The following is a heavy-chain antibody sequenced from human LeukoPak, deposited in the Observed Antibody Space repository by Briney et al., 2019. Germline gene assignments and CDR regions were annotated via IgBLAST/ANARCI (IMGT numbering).Heavy chain of an antibody. D-gene: IGHD6-13*01. V-gene: IGHV3-23*01. J-gene: IGHJ4*02. Sequence: GGSLRLSCAASGFTVSSNYMSWVRQAPGKGLEWVSAISGSGGSTYYADSVKGRFTISRDNSKNTLYLQMNSLRAEDTAVYYCAKAAKAGGGTIAAAGRKYFDYWGQGTLVTVSS. CDR1: GFTVSSNY. CDR2: ISGSGGST. CDR3: AKAAKAGGGTIAAAGRKYFDY.